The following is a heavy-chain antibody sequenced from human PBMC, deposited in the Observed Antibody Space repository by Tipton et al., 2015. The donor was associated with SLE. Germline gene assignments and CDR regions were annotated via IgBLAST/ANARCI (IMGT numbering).Heavy chain of an antibody. CDR2: MAPNTGTT. CDR1: GYTFTNFD. Sequence: QLVQSGPEVKKPGASVRVSCRASGYTFTNFDINWVRQATGQGLEWMGWMAPNTGTTVYAQKFQGRVTMTIDPSTSTTYMELRSLTSDDTAVYYCARDESLLPCGYWGQGTLVTVSA. V-gene: IGHV1-8*01. D-gene: IGHD2-21*01. J-gene: IGHJ4*02. CDR3: ARDESLLPCGY.